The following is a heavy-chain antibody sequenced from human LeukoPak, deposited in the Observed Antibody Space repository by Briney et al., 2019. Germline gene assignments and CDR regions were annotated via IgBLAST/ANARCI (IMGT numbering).Heavy chain of an antibody. D-gene: IGHD1-26*01. J-gene: IGHJ6*02. V-gene: IGHV3-23*01. CDR3: AKGGTESYHYYGMDV. CDR2: SSGSGGIT. CDR1: GFTFSRYA. Sequence: GSLRLSCEASGFTFSRYAMIWVRQAPGKGLEWVSGSSGSGGITSYADSVKGRFTISRDNSKNTLHLQMKSLRAEDTALYYCAKGGTESYHYYGMDVWGQGTTVTVSS.